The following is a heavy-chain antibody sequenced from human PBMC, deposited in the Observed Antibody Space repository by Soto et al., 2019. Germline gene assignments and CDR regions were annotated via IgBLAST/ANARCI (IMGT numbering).Heavy chain of an antibody. D-gene: IGHD6-13*01. CDR2: IYPGDSDT. V-gene: IGHV5-51*01. Sequence: PGESLKISCKGSGYSFTSYWIGWVRQLPGKGLEWMGIIYPGDSDTRYSPSFQGQVTISADKSISTAYLQWSSLKASDTAMYYCARTSAGGKYYYGMDVWGQGTRVIVSS. CDR1: GYSFTSYW. CDR3: ARTSAGGKYYYGMDV. J-gene: IGHJ6*01.